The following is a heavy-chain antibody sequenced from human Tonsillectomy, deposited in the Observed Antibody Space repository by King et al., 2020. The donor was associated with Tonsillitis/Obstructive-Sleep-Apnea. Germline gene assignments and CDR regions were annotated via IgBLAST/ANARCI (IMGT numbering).Heavy chain of an antibody. CDR2: ISWNRGDR. CDR3: AKGLIMAESGTHGDGFDI. D-gene: IGHD6-13*01. V-gene: IGHV3-9*01. Sequence: VQLVESGGGLVQPGRSLRLSCVASGFTFDDYAMYWIRQAPGKGLEWVSGISWNRGDRVYADSVKGRFTISRDNAKNSLYLQMNSLRAEDTALYYCAKGLIMAESGTHGDGFDIWGQGTMVTVSS. J-gene: IGHJ3*02. CDR1: GFTFDDYA.